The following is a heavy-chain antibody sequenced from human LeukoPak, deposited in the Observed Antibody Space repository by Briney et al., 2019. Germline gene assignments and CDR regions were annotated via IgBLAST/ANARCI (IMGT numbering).Heavy chain of an antibody. CDR2: IIPIFGSA. CDR1: GGTFSNYA. CDR3: AREGGYSSSRYSSGHAFDM. J-gene: IGHJ3*02. V-gene: IGHV1-69*06. Sequence: SVKVSCKASGGTFSNYAISWVRQAPGQGLEWMGGIIPIFGSASYAQNFQGRVTITADKSTSTAYMDLSSLRSEDTAVYYCAREGGYSSSRYSSGHAFDMWGQGTMVTVSS. D-gene: IGHD6-13*01.